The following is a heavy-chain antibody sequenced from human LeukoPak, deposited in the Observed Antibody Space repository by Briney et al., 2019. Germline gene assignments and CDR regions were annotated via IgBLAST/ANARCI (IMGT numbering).Heavy chain of an antibody. Sequence: GESLKFSCKGSGYSFTSYWIGWVRQMPGKGLEWMGIIYPGDSDTRYSPSFQGQVTVSADKSISTAYLQWSSLKASDTAMYYCASIAAAGKYYFDYWGQGTLVTVSS. CDR1: GYSFTSYW. CDR2: IYPGDSDT. D-gene: IGHD6-13*01. V-gene: IGHV5-51*01. CDR3: ASIAAAGKYYFDY. J-gene: IGHJ4*02.